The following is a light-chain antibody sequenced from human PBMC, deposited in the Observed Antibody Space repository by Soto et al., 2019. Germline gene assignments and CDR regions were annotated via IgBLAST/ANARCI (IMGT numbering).Light chain of an antibody. J-gene: IGKJ1*01. Sequence: DIQMTQSPSTLPASVGDRVTITCRASQSVSTWLAWYQQKPGKAPKLLIYKASNLESGVPSRFTGSGSGTEFTLTISSLQPDDFATYYCQQYNSWTFGQGTKVDIK. V-gene: IGKV1-5*03. CDR1: QSVSTW. CDR2: KAS. CDR3: QQYNSWT.